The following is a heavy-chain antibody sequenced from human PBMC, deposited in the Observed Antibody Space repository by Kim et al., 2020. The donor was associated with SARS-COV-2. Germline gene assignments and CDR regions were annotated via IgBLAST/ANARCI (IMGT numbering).Heavy chain of an antibody. J-gene: IGHJ3*02. D-gene: IGHD3-22*01. CDR3: AREALDYDSVYAFDI. V-gene: IGHV1-18*01. Sequence: LQGRVTMTTDTSTHTAYMELRSLRSDDTAVYYCAREALDYDSVYAFDIWGQGTMVTVSS.